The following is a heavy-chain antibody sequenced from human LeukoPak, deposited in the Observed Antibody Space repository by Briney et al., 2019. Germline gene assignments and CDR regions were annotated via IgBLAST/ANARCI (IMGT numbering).Heavy chain of an antibody. CDR2: ISAYNGNT. J-gene: IGHJ4*02. Sequence: GASVKVSCKASGYTFTSYGISWVRQAPGQGLEWMGWISAYNGNTNYAQKLQGRVTMTTDTSTSTAYMELRSLRSDDTAVYYCARDREPYYYGSGSYFGWGQGTLVTVSS. V-gene: IGHV1-18*01. CDR1: GYTFTSYG. D-gene: IGHD3-10*01. CDR3: ARDREPYYYGSGSYFG.